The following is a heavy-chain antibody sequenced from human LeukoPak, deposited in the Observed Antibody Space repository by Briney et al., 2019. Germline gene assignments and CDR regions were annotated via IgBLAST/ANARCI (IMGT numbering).Heavy chain of an antibody. CDR2: IYCSGST. CDR1: GGSISSGGYY. CDR3: ARVGRYSYGYDY. Sequence: SETLSLTCTVSGGSISSGGYYWSWIRQHPGKGLEWIGYIYCSGSTYYNPSLKSRVTISVDTSKNQFSLKLSSVTAADTAVYYCARVGRYSYGYDYWGQGTLVTVSS. D-gene: IGHD5-18*01. J-gene: IGHJ4*02. V-gene: IGHV4-31*03.